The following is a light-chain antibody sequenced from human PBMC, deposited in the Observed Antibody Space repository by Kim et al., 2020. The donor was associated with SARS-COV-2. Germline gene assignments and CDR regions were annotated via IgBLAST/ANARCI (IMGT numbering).Light chain of an antibody. J-gene: IGLJ3*02. CDR1: SSNIGSNY. Sequence: QSVLTQPPSASGTPGQRITISCSGSSSNIGSNYVYWYQQHPGTAPKHLIYRNNQRPSAVPDRFSGSKSGTSASPAISWLRSEDEADYYCAAWDDSLSGWVFGGGTQLTVL. CDR3: AAWDDSLSGWV. CDR2: RNN. V-gene: IGLV1-47*01.